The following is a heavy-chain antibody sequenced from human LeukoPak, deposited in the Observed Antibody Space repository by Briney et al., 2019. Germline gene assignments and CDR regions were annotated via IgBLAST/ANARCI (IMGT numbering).Heavy chain of an antibody. Sequence: PSETLSLTCAVYGGSFSGYYWSWIRQPPGKGLEWIGEINHSGSTNYNPSPKRRVTISVDTSKNQFSLKLSSVTAADTAVYYCARLSHMVRRVIDYWGQGTLVTVSS. D-gene: IGHD3-10*01. CDR3: ARLSHMVRRVIDY. CDR2: INHSGST. CDR1: GGSFSGYY. J-gene: IGHJ4*02. V-gene: IGHV4-34*01.